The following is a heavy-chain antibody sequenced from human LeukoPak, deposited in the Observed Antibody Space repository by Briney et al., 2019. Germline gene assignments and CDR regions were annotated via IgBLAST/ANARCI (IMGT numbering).Heavy chain of an antibody. Sequence: PGGSLRLSCAASGFTFSSYAMSWVRQAPGKGLEWVAVIWYDGSNKYYADSVKGRFTISRDNSKNTLYLQMNSLRAEDTAVYYCARGSSCSSTSCYIWAEDYYYMDVWGKGTTVTVSS. D-gene: IGHD2-2*02. CDR3: ARGSSCSSTSCYIWAEDYYYMDV. J-gene: IGHJ6*03. CDR1: GFTFSSYA. CDR2: IWYDGSNK. V-gene: IGHV3-33*08.